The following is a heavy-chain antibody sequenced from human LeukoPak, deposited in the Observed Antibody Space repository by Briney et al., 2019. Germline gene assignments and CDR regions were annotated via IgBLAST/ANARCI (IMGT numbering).Heavy chain of an antibody. CDR1: GFTFSSYA. CDR3: ATDRNSGKYYDY. Sequence: GGSLRLSCAASGFTFSSYAMGWVRQAPGKGLEWVSVVTGSGGNTYYADSVKGRFTISRDNSEDTLYLQTNSLRAEDTAVYYCATDRNSGKYYDYWGQGTLVSVSS. CDR2: VTGSGGNT. D-gene: IGHD1-26*01. V-gene: IGHV3-23*01. J-gene: IGHJ4*02.